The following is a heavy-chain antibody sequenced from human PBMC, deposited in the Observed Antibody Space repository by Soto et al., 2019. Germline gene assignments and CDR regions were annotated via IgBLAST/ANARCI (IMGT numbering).Heavy chain of an antibody. CDR2: INPNSGNI. D-gene: IGHD3-10*01. CDR3: ARGRASGSYYLLDY. J-gene: IGHJ4*02. Sequence: ASVKVSCKASGDTFTTYDINWVRQATGHGLEWMGWINPNSGNIGYAQRFQGRVTMTRDTAIRTAYMEVSSLRSDDTAVYYCARGRASGSYYLLDYWGRGTLVTVSS. CDR1: GDTFTTYD. V-gene: IGHV1-8*01.